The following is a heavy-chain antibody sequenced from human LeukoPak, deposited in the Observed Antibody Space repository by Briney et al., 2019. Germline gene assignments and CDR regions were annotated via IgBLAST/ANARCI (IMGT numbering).Heavy chain of an antibody. D-gene: IGHD2-2*03. Sequence: GGSLRLSCAASGFTFSSYSMNWVRQAPGKGLEWVSYISSSSSTISYADSVKGRFTISRDNAKNSLYLQMNSLRAEDTAVYYCARDMDIVVVPAADSQGGDAFDIWGQGTMVTVSS. J-gene: IGHJ3*02. CDR3: ARDMDIVVVPAADSQGGDAFDI. V-gene: IGHV3-48*04. CDR1: GFTFSSYS. CDR2: ISSSSSTI.